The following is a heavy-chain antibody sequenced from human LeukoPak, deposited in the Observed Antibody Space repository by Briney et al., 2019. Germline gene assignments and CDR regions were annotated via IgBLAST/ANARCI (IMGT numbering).Heavy chain of an antibody. CDR2: INHSGST. V-gene: IGHV4-34*01. D-gene: IGHD1-14*01. J-gene: IGHJ6*03. Sequence: RSSETLSLTCAVYGGSFIGFHWNWIRQPPGKGLEWIGDINHSGSTYYNPSLKTRVTISVDTSKNQFSLNLTSLTAADTAVYYCARDRKYYYHMDVWGKGTTVTVSS. CDR3: ARDRKYYYHMDV. CDR1: GGSFIGFH.